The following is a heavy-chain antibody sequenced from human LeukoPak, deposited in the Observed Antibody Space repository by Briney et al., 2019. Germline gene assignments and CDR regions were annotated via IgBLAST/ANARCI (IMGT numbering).Heavy chain of an antibody. D-gene: IGHD3-22*01. V-gene: IGHV3-23*01. Sequence: QPGESLRLSCSASGFTFSRFAMTWVRQLPGKGLQWVSTISGNGQKTYYGDSVTGRFSVSRDNSNNVLFLQMDSLRADDSALYYCAKDANYYDSSAFFIPFDSWGQGTLVTVSS. CDR1: GFTFSRFA. J-gene: IGHJ4*02. CDR2: ISGNGQKT. CDR3: AKDANYYDSSAFFIPFDS.